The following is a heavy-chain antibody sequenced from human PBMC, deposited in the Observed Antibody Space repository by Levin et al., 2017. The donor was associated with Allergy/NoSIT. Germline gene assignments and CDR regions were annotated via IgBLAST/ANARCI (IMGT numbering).Heavy chain of an antibody. CDR1: GGSFSDHY. V-gene: IGHV4-34*01. CDR2: INHSGST. J-gene: IGHJ3*02. D-gene: IGHD3-16*02. CDR3: ARRDYIWGGYRHRAFDI. Sequence: NPSETLSLTCAVYGGSFSDHYWSWIRQVPGRGLEWIGEINHSGSTDYNPSLKSRLTISVDTSKNQYSLKLSSVTAADTAVYYCARRDYIWGGYRHRAFDIWGQGTMVTVSS.